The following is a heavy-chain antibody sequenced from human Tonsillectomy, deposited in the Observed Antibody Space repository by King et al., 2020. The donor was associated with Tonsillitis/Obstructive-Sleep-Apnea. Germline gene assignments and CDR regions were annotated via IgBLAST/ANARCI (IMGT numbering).Heavy chain of an antibody. CDR3: AREALDAFDI. V-gene: IGHV4-59*01. CDR1: GGSISSYY. CDR2: IDYSGST. Sequence: VQLQESGPGLVKPSETLSLTCTVSGGSISSYYWSWIRQPPGKGLEWIGYIDYSGSTNYNPSLKSRVTISVDTSKNQFSLKLSSVTAADTAVYYCAREALDAFDIWGHGTMVTVSS. J-gene: IGHJ3*02.